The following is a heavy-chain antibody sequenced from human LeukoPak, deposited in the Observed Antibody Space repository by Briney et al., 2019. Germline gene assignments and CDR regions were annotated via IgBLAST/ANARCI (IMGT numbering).Heavy chain of an antibody. CDR2: MNPNSGNT. J-gene: IGHJ3*02. V-gene: IGHV1-8*01. Sequence: GASVKVSCKASGYTFTSYDINWVRQDTGQGLEWMGWMNPNSGNTGYTQKFQGRVTMTRDTSISTAYMEMSSLIYDDTAVYYCAGSSYSSGSDAFDIWGQGTMVTVSS. CDR3: AGSSYSSGSDAFDI. CDR1: GYTFTSYD. D-gene: IGHD6-19*01.